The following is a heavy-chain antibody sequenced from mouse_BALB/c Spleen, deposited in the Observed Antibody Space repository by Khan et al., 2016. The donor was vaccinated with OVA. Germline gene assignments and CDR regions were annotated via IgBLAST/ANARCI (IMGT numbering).Heavy chain of an antibody. Sequence: EVELVESGGDLVKPGGSLKLSCAASGFIFSSYGMSWVRQTPDKRLEWVATISSGGTYTYYPDSVKGRFTISRDNAKNTLSLQMSSLKSEDTVMYYCTRFITTTTGEYYAMDYWGQGTSVTVSS. J-gene: IGHJ4*01. CDR1: GFIFSSYG. V-gene: IGHV5-6*01. D-gene: IGHD1-2*01. CDR3: TRFITTTTGEYYAMDY. CDR2: ISSGGTYT.